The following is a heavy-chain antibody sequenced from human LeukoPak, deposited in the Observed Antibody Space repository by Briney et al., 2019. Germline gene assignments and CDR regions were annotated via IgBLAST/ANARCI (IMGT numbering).Heavy chain of an antibody. Sequence: SETLSLTCTVSGGSISNYYWSWIRQSPGKGLEWIGYIYHTGSTSYSPSLKSRVTISADTSQNQFSLKLSSVTAADTAVYYCASRKLGNDYWGQGTLVTVSS. CDR3: ASRKLGNDY. J-gene: IGHJ4*02. D-gene: IGHD7-27*01. CDR2: IYHTGST. CDR1: GGSISNYY. V-gene: IGHV4-59*01.